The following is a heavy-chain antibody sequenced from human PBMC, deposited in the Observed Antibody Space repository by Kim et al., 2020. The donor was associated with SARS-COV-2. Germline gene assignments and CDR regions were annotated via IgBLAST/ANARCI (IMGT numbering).Heavy chain of an antibody. CDR1: GGSISNYY. V-gene: IGHV4-4*07. J-gene: IGHJ5*02. Sequence: SETLSLTCTVSGGSISNYYWSWFRQPAGKGLEWIGHIYTSGDTNYNPSLKSRVTMSVDTSKNQFSLRLSSVTAADTAIYYCARNKNLYTTTPHWFNPWG. CDR3: ARNKNLYTTTPHWFNP. D-gene: IGHD2-15*01. CDR2: IYTSGDT.